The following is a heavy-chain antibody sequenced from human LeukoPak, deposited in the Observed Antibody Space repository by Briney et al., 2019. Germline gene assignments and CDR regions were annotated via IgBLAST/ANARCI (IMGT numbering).Heavy chain of an antibody. D-gene: IGHD3-9*01. V-gene: IGHV1-18*01. Sequence: ASVKVSCKASGYTFTSYGISWVRQAPGQGLEWMGWISAYNGNTNYAQKLQGRVTMTTDTSTSTAYMELRSLRSDDTAVYYCARVDSFYDILTGYYIWGQGTLVTVSS. CDR2: ISAYNGNT. CDR1: GYTFTSYG. J-gene: IGHJ4*02. CDR3: ARVDSFYDILTGYYI.